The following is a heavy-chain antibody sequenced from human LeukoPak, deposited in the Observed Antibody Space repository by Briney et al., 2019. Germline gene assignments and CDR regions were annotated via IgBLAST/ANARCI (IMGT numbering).Heavy chain of an antibody. D-gene: IGHD1-26*01. J-gene: IGHJ4*02. CDR3: AREQPYSETYSAYFFDY. CDR2: ISSDGTNK. V-gene: IGHV3-30-3*01. Sequence: PGGSLRLSCTGSGFGFTSHAIHWVRQAPGRGLEWVALISSDGTNKYFAGSVKGRLTISRDNSTNTIYLHMDSLGPEDTALYYCAREQPYSETYSAYFFDYWGQGTLVTVSS. CDR1: GFGFTSHA.